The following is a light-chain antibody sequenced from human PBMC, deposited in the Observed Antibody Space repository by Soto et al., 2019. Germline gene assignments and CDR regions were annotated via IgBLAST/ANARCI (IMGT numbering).Light chain of an antibody. CDR2: DVS. Sequence: QSVLTQPASVSGSPGQSITISCTGTTSDVGAYNYVSWYQQHPGKAPKLMISDVSNRPSGVSNRFSGSKSGNTASLTISGLQAEDEADYYCSSYTGSSARYVFGTGTKVTVL. CDR3: SSYTGSSARYV. J-gene: IGLJ1*01. V-gene: IGLV2-14*01. CDR1: TSDVGAYNY.